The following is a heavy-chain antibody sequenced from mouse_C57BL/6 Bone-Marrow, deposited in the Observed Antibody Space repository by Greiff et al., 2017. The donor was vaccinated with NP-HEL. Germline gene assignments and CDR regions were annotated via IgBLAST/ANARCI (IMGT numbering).Heavy chain of an antibody. CDR1: GFNIKDDY. CDR3: TPDGYYPYWYFDV. V-gene: IGHV14-4*01. J-gene: IGHJ1*03. CDR2: IDPENGDT. Sequence: VQLKESGAELVRPGASVKLSCTASGFNIKDDYMHWVKQRPEQGLEWIGWIDPENGDTESASQFQGKATITADTSSNTAYLQLSSRTSEDTAVYYCTPDGYYPYWYFDVWGTGTTVTVSS. D-gene: IGHD2-3*01.